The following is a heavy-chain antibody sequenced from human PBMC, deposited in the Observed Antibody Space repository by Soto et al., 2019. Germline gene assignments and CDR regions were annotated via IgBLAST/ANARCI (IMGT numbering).Heavy chain of an antibody. D-gene: IGHD3-10*01. CDR1: GFTFSSYA. V-gene: IGHV3-30-3*01. J-gene: IGHJ4*02. CDR3: ARDPLWFGENYFDD. CDR2: ISYDGSNK. Sequence: QVQLVESGGGVVQPGRSLRLSCAASGFTFSSYAMHWVRRAPGKGLEWVAVISYDGSNKYYADSVKGRFTISRDNSKNTLYLQMNSLRAEDTAVYYCARDPLWFGENYFDDWGQGTLVTVSS.